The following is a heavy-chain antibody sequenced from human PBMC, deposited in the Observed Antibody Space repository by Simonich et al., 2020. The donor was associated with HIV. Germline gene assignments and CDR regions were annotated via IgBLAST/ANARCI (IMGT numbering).Heavy chain of an antibody. D-gene: IGHD2-15*01. Sequence: QVQLQQWGAGLLKPSETLSLTCGVYGGSFSGYYWRWIRQPPGKGLEWIGEINHRGRTNYNPSLESRVTISLDTSKNPFSLKLNSVTAADTAVYYCTTSYCSGGTCYWYFDLWGRGTLVTVSS. CDR1: GGSFSGYY. V-gene: IGHV4-34*01. J-gene: IGHJ2*01. CDR3: TTSYCSGGTCYWYFDL. CDR2: INHRGRT.